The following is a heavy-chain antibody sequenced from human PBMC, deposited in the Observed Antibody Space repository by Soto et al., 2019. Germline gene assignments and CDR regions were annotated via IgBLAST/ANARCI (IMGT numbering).Heavy chain of an antibody. V-gene: IGHV3-30*18. D-gene: IGHD4-17*01. CDR2: ISYDGNNK. J-gene: IGHJ6*02. CDR1: GFTFSTFG. CDR3: AKYLQAYCDYDYYCYGLDV. Sequence: QLVESGGGVVPPGASLRLSCAASGFTFSTFGMHWVRQTPGKGLEWVAVISYDGNNKVYADSVKGRFTISRDNFKNTVDLVMNNLKVDDTAVYYCAKYLQAYCDYDYYCYGLDVWGQGATVSVSS.